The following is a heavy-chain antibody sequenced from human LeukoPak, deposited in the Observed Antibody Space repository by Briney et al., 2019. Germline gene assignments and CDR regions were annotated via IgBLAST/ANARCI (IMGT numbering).Heavy chain of an antibody. CDR1: GFTFSSYS. D-gene: IGHD3-3*01. J-gene: IGHJ4*02. CDR2: ISSSSSTI. Sequence: QSGGSLRLSCAASGFTFSSYSMNWVRQAPGKGLEWVSYISSSSSTIYYADSVKGRFTISRDNAKNSLYLQMNSLRAEDTAVYYCARGAPLRFLEWLFFFDYWGQGTLVTVSS. CDR3: ARGAPLRFLEWLFFFDY. V-gene: IGHV3-48*01.